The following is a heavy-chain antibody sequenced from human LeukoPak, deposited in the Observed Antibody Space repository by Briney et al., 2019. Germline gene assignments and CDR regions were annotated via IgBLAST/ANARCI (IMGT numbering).Heavy chain of an antibody. CDR2: IWYDGSHD. CDR3: AKEGDYCSSSGCHKRGIDY. Sequence: GGSLRLSCAASGFSFSHYAMHWVRQAPGKGLEWVAVIWYDGSHDTYTDSVKGRFTVSRDNFKNVLHLQMNSLRVEDTAVYYCAKEGDYCSSSGCHKRGIDYWGQGTLVTVSS. CDR1: GFSFSHYA. V-gene: IGHV3-33*06. D-gene: IGHD2-2*01. J-gene: IGHJ4*02.